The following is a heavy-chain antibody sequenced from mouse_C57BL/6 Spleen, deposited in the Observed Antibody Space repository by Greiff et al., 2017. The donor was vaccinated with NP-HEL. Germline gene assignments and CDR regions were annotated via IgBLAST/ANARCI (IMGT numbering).Heavy chain of an antibody. CDR2: INPGSGGT. Sequence: VQLQQSGAELVRPGASVKVSCKASGYAFTNYLIKWVKQRPGQGLEWIGVINPGSGGTNYNEKFKGKATLTADKSSSTAYMQLSSLTCEDSAVYYCARGDYDVAMGYWGQGTSVTVSS. J-gene: IGHJ4*01. D-gene: IGHD2-4*01. V-gene: IGHV1-54*01. CDR1: GYAFTNYL. CDR3: ARGDYDVAMGY.